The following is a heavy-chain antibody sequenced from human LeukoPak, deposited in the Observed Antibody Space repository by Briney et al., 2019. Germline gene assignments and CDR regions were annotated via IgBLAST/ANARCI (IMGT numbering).Heavy chain of an antibody. Sequence: PGGSPRLSCAASGLTVSNNFMNWVRQAPGKGLEWVSLIYSGGSTYYADSVKGRFTISRDNSENTLYLQMNSLRAEDTAVYYCAKESCSSRCNFDYWGQGTLVTVSS. J-gene: IGHJ4*02. CDR2: IYSGGST. D-gene: IGHD2-2*01. CDR3: AKESCSSRCNFDY. V-gene: IGHV3-53*01. CDR1: GLTVSNNF.